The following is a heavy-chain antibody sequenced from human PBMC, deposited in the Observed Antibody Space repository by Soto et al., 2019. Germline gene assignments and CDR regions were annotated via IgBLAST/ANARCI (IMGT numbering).Heavy chain of an antibody. Sequence: QVKLVESGGGVVQPGRSLRLSCAPSGFTFTAYAFHWVRQAPGKGLEWVSVISYDGSKKYYADSVKGRFTISRDNSKYTLSLERNSLRAEYTAVYYCARDFRASSGWTRGYLDYWGQGALVTVSS. D-gene: IGHD6-19*01. V-gene: IGHV3-30-3*01. J-gene: IGHJ4*02. CDR1: GFTFTAYA. CDR2: ISYDGSKK. CDR3: ARDFRASSGWTRGYLDY.